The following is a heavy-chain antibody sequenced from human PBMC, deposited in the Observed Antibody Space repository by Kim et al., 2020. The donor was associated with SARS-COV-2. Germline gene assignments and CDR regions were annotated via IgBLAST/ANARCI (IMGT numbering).Heavy chain of an antibody. CDR2: ISSSSSYI. J-gene: IGHJ6*02. V-gene: IGHV3-21*01. CDR1: GFTFSSYS. CDR3: AREKRRYFDWLLLYYYGMDV. Sequence: GGSLRLSCAASGFTFSSYSMNWVRQAPGKGLEWVSSISSSSSYIYYADSVKGRFTISRDNAKNSLYLQMNSLRAEDTAVYYCAREKRRYFDWLLLYYYGMDVWGQGTTVTVSS. D-gene: IGHD3-9*01.